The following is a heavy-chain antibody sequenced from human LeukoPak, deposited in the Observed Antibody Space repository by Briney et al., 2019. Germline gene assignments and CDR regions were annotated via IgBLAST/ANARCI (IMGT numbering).Heavy chain of an antibody. CDR2: IIPIFGTA. D-gene: IGHD5-24*01. CDR1: GGTFSSYA. CDR3: ATQMATIPPNFDY. V-gene: IGHV1-69*05. J-gene: IGHJ4*02. Sequence: SVKVSCKASGGTFSSYAISWVRQAPGQGLEWMGGIIPIFGTANYAQKFQGRVTITTDESTSTAYMELSSLRSEDTAVYYCATQMATIPPNFDYWAREPWSPSPQ.